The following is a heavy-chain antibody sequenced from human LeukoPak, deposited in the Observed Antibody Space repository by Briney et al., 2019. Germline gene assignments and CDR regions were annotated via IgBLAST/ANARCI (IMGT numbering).Heavy chain of an antibody. D-gene: IGHD3-10*01. J-gene: IGHJ4*02. V-gene: IGHV3-23*01. CDR3: ASAASGGLFNAFDY. Sequence: GGSLRLSCAASGFPFSSYAMSWVRQAPGKGLEWVSAISGSGGSTYYADSVKGRFTISRDNSKNTLYLQMNSLRAEDTAVYYCASAASGGLFNAFDYWGQGTLVTVSS. CDR2: ISGSGGST. CDR1: GFPFSSYA.